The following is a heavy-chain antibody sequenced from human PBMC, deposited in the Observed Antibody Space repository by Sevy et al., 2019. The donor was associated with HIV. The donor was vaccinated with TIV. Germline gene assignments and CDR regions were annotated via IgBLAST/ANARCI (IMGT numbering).Heavy chain of an antibody. CDR2: IYYSGST. V-gene: IGHV4-39*01. D-gene: IGHD3-22*01. J-gene: IGHJ4*02. CDR1: GGSISSSSYY. Sequence: SETLSLTCTVSGGSISSSSYYWGWIRQPPGKGLEWIGSIYYSGSTYYNPSLKSRGTISVDTSKNQFSLKLGSVTAADTAVYYCARLNRGSGYFYFDYWGQGTLVTVSS. CDR3: ARLNRGSGYFYFDY.